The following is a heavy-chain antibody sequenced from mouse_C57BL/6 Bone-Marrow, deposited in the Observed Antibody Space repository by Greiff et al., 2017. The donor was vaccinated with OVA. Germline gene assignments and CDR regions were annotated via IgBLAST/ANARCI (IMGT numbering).Heavy chain of an antibody. J-gene: IGHJ3*01. CDR1: GFNIKDAY. D-gene: IGHD2-3*01. V-gene: IGHV14-4*01. CDR3: TPEGLLRFAY. CDR2: IDPENGAT. Sequence: EVKLQESGAELVRPGASVKLSCTASGFNIKDAYMHWVKQRPEQGLAWIGWIDPENGATEYASKFKGKATITAATSSNTAYLQLSSLTSEDTAVDYGTPEGLLRFAYWGQGTLVTVSA.